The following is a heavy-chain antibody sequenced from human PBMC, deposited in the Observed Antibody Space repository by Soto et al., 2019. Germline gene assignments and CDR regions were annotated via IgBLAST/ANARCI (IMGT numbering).Heavy chain of an antibody. CDR1: GFTFSDYA. D-gene: IGHD1-26*01. V-gene: IGHV3-30*18. CDR2: ISSDGGDK. Sequence: QVQLVESGGGVVHPGRSLRLSCAASGFTFSDYAMHWVRQAPGKGLEWVAVISSDGGDKHYADSVKGRFTISRDNSKNTLNLPLNSLRAEDTAVYYCAKDFTVGAADYYFDYWGQGTLVTVSS. J-gene: IGHJ4*02. CDR3: AKDFTVGAADYYFDY.